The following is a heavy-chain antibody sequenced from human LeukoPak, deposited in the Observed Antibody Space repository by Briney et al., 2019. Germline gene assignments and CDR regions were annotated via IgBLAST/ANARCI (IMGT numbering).Heavy chain of an antibody. V-gene: IGHV3-23*01. CDR1: GFTFSSYS. D-gene: IGHD2-15*01. CDR3: AKDTTRGYCSGGNCYSGYFDY. J-gene: IGHJ4*02. Sequence: PGGSLRLSCAASGFTFSSYSMNWVRQAPGKGLEWVSAMSASGSGTYYADSVKGRFTISRDISKSTLYLQMNSLRAEDTAVYYCAKDTTRGYCSGGNCYSGYFDYWGQGTLVTVSS. CDR2: MSASGSGT.